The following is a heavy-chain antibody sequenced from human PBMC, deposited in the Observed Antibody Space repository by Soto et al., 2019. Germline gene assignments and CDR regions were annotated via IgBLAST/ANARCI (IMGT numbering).Heavy chain of an antibody. D-gene: IGHD1-26*01. CDR3: AIVVGAPG. CDR1: GFIFSDYY. Sequence: PGGSLRLSCAASGFIFSDYYMTWIRQAPGKGLEWVSHISSSGITISYADSVKGRFTISRDNANNSLYLQMDSLRADDTAVYYCAIVVGAPGWGQGTLVTVSS. V-gene: IGHV3-11*01. J-gene: IGHJ4*02. CDR2: ISSSGITI.